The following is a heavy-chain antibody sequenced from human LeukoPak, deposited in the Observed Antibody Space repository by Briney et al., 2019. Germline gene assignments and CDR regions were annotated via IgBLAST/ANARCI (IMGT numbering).Heavy chain of an antibody. D-gene: IGHD5-18*01. CDR1: GGSISNFY. CDR2: IYFTGST. CDR3: ARETALRLDY. V-gene: IGHV4-4*07. Sequence: PSETLSLTCTVSGGSISNFYWSWIRQPAGEGLEWIGHIYFTGSTNYNPSLTSRVTMSVDTSRNQFSLRLNSMTAADTAVYFCARETALRLDYWGQGTLVTVSS. J-gene: IGHJ4*02.